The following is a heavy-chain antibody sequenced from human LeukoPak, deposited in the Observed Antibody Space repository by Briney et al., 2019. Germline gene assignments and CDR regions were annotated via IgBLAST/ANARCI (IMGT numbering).Heavy chain of an antibody. V-gene: IGHV1-69*04. CDR2: IIPFLGFS. CDR1: GDTFAGHA. CDR3: ARGQEYLWFGELFRFDP. Sequence: GSSVKVSCKASGDTFAGHAISWVRQAPGQGLEWMGRIIPFLGFSNYARKFLGRVTITADKSTSTAFMELSSLRSEDTAVYYCARGQEYLWFGELFRFDPWGQGTLVTVSS. D-gene: IGHD3-10*01. J-gene: IGHJ5*02.